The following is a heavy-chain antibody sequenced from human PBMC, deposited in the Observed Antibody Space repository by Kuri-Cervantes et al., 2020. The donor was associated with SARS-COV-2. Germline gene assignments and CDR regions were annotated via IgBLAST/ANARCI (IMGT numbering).Heavy chain of an antibody. J-gene: IGHJ6*03. CDR3: ARDHDFWSGYYSSHYMAV. CDR2: IWYDGTDK. Sequence: GGSLRLSCAASRLIFELYGMHWVRQAPGKGLEWLAFIWYDGTDKYYADSVRGRYTISRDNSENKVFLQMDSLRAEYTAIYYCARDHDFWSGYYSSHYMAVWGKGNMVHVSS. D-gene: IGHD3-3*01. V-gene: IGHV3-33*04. CDR1: RLIFELYG.